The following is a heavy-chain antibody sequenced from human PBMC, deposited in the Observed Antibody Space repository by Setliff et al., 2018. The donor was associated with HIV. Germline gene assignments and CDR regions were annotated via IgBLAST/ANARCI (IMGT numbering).Heavy chain of an antibody. CDR1: GGTFSRYT. J-gene: IGHJ4*02. V-gene: IGHV1-69*05. D-gene: IGHD3-3*01. CDR2: IIPIFGTT. Sequence: GASVKVSCKASGGTFSRYTISWVRQAPGQGLEWMGGIIPIFGTTNYAQRFQGRVTITRDTSASTAYMELSSLRSEDMAVYYCARGRYDDFWSGYYYFDYWGQGTLVTVSS. CDR3: ARGRYDDFWSGYYYFDY.